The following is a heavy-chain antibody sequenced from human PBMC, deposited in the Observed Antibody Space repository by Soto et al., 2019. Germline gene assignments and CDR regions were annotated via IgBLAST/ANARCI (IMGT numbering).Heavy chain of an antibody. CDR1: GGTFSSYA. CDR2: IIPIFGTA. J-gene: IGHJ6*02. V-gene: IGHV1-69*01. D-gene: IGHD3-3*01. CDR3: ARGKKYYDFWSGYPPDYYYYGMDV. Sequence: QVQLVQSGAEVKKPGSSVKVSCKASGGTFSSYAISWVRQAPGQGLEWMGGIIPIFGTANYAQKFQGRVTITAEESTRTGYMELSSLRSEDTAVYYCARGKKYYDFWSGYPPDYYYYGMDVWGQGTTVTVSS.